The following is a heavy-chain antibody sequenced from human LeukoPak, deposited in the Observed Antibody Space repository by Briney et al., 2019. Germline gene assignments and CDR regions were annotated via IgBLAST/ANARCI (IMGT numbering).Heavy chain of an antibody. J-gene: IGHJ4*02. CDR3: ARVDCRSTSCPFDY. CDR1: GFTFSIFT. CDR2: ISNNGDNT. V-gene: IGHV3-64*01. Sequence: GGSLRLSCAAPGFTFSIFTMFWVRQAPGKGLEDVSSISNNGDNTYYANSVKGRFTISRDNSKNTLYLQLDNLRAEDMAVYYCARVDCRSTSCPFDYWGQGTLVTVS. D-gene: IGHD2-2*01.